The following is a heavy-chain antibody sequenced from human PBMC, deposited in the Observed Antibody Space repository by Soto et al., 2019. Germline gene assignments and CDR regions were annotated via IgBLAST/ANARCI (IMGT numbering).Heavy chain of an antibody. J-gene: IGHJ4*02. Sequence: GGSLRLSCAASGFTFSSYGMHWVRQAPGKGLEWVAVIWYDGSNKYYADSVKGRFTISRDNSKNTLYLQMNSLRAEDTAVYYCARDENGVIEDGYKIDYWGQGTLVTVSS. V-gene: IGHV3-33*01. CDR2: IWYDGSNK. D-gene: IGHD5-12*01. CDR3: ARDENGVIEDGYKIDY. CDR1: GFTFSSYG.